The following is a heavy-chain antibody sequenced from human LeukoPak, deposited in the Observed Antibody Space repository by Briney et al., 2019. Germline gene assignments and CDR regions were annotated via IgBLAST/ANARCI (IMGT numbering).Heavy chain of an antibody. J-gene: IGHJ4*02. D-gene: IGHD3-10*01. CDR1: GGSISSSSYY. V-gene: IGHV4-39*01. Sequence: SETLSLTCTVSGGSISSSSYYWGWIRQPPGKGLEWIGSIYYSGSTYYNPSLKSRVTISVDTSKNQFSLKLSSVTAADTAVYYCVARRGYFDCWGKGTLVTVSS. CDR3: VARRGYFDC. CDR2: IYYSGST.